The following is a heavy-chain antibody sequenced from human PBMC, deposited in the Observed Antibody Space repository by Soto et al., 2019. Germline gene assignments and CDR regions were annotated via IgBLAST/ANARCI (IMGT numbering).Heavy chain of an antibody. J-gene: IGHJ5*02. CDR3: ARHYSSGSRNWFDP. CDR2: IYYSGST. D-gene: IGHD6-19*01. V-gene: IGHV4-39*01. Sequence: SETLSLTCSVSGGSINSSSYFWGWVRQPPGKGLEWIGSIYYSGSTYYNPSLRSRVTISVDTSKNQFFLKLSSVTAADTAVFYCARHYSSGSRNWFDPWGQGTLVTVSS. CDR1: GGSINSSSYF.